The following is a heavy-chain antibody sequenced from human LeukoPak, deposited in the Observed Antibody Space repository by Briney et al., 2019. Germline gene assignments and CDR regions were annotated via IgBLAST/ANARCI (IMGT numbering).Heavy chain of an antibody. D-gene: IGHD2-2*01. J-gene: IGHJ6*02. CDR1: GYTFTSYG. CDR3: ARTAYCSSTSCYFRWAYYYGMDV. CDR2: ISAYNGNT. Sequence: EASVKVSCKASGYTFTSYGISWGRQAPGQGLEWMGWISAYNGNTNYAQKLQGRVTMTTDTSTSTAYMELRSLRSDDTAVYYCARTAYCSSTSCYFRWAYYYGMDVWGQGTTVTVSS. V-gene: IGHV1-18*01.